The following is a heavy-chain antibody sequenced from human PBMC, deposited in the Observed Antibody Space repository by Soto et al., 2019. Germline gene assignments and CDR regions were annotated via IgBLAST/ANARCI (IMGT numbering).Heavy chain of an antibody. J-gene: IGHJ6*03. D-gene: IGHD2-2*01. Sequence: SETLSLTCAVYGGSFSGYYWSWIRQPPGKGLEWIGEINHSGSTNYNPSLKSRVTISVDTSKNQFSLKLSSVTAADTAVYYCARGLSPPTYCSSTSCHRTYVDVWGKGTTVTVSS. CDR1: GGSFSGYY. CDR3: ARGLSPPTYCSSTSCHRTYVDV. CDR2: INHSGST. V-gene: IGHV4-34*01.